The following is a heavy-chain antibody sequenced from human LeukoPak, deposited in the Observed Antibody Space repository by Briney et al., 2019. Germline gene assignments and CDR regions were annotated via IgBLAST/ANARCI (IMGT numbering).Heavy chain of an antibody. CDR1: GGSIGTYY. V-gene: IGHV4-59*08. D-gene: IGHD3-16*02. J-gene: IGHJ6*03. Sequence: SETLSLTCTVSGGSIGTYYWSWVRQSPGKGLEWIGYIYVTGNRYNPYLQSRVTISVDTSRNQFFLKMSSVAAADTAVYYCARHIGGGIEDMDVWGKGTKVTVSS. CDR2: IYVTGN. CDR3: ARHIGGGIEDMDV.